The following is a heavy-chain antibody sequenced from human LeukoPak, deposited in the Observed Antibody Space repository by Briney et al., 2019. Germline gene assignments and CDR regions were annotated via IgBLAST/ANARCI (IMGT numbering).Heavy chain of an antibody. CDR3: ARGEDADSGIWFDP. D-gene: IGHD4-17*01. J-gene: IGHJ5*02. Sequence: NSSETLSLTCTVSSGSISTYYWNWIRQPPGKGLEWIGYIHYSGRTNYNPSLKSRVTISVDMSKNQFSLKLTSVTAADTAVYYCARGEDADSGIWFDPWGQGTQVTVSS. CDR2: IHYSGRT. CDR1: SGSISTYY. V-gene: IGHV4-59*01.